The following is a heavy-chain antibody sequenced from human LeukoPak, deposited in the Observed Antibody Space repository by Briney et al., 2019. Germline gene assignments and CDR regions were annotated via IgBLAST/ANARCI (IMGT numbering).Heavy chain of an antibody. V-gene: IGHV3-74*01. CDR2: INSDGSTA. Sequence: GGSLRLSCAASGFTFSTYWMHWVRQVPGKGLVWVSRINSDGSTADYADAVKGRFTISRDNAKNTLYLEMNSLRADDTGLYYCAPEGGSSYDYWGQGTLVTVSS. CDR1: GFTFSTYW. J-gene: IGHJ4*02. D-gene: IGHD5-18*01. CDR3: APEGGSSYDY.